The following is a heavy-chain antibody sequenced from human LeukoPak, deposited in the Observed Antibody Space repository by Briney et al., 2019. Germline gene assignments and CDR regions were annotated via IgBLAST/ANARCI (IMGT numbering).Heavy chain of an antibody. D-gene: IGHD2-2*01. CDR2: ISGSGGST. V-gene: IGHV3-23*01. J-gene: IGHJ4*02. CDR1: GFTFSSYA. CDR3: AKDIWDIVVVPAAILDY. Sequence: GGSLRLSCAASGFTFSSYAMSWVRQAPGKGLEWVSAISGSGGSTYYADSVKGRFTISRDNSKNTLYLQMNSLRAEDTAVYYCAKDIWDIVVVPAAILDYWGQGTLVTVSS.